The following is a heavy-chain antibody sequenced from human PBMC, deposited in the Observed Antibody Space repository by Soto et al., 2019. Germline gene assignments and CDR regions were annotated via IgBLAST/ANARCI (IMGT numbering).Heavy chain of an antibody. CDR1: GGTFSSYA. J-gene: IGHJ5*02. Sequence: SVKVSCKASGGTFSSYAISWVRQAPGQGLEWMGGIIPIFGTANYAQKFQGRVTITADESTSTAYMELSSLRSEDTAVYYCARKGYSYDNWFDTWGQGTLVTVSS. CDR2: IIPIFGTA. V-gene: IGHV1-69*13. D-gene: IGHD5-18*01. CDR3: ARKGYSYDNWFDT.